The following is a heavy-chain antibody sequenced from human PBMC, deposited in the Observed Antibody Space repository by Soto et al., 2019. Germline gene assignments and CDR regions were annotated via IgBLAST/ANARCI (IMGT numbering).Heavy chain of an antibody. Sequence: EVQLVESGGGLVKPGGSLRLSCAASGFTFSSYSMNWVRQAPGKWLEWVSSISSSSSYIYYADSVKGRFTISRDNAKNSLYLQMNSLRAEDTAVYYCARGCSSTSCYTHYYYGMDVWGQGTTVTVSS. CDR2: ISSSSSYI. V-gene: IGHV3-21*01. J-gene: IGHJ6*02. CDR1: GFTFSSYS. CDR3: ARGCSSTSCYTHYYYGMDV. D-gene: IGHD2-2*02.